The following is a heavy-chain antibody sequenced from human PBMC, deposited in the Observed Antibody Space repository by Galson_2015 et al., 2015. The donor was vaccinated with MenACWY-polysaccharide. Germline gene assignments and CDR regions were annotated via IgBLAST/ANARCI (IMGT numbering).Heavy chain of an antibody. V-gene: IGHV3-7*01. CDR2: IKHDGSET. D-gene: IGHD2-8*02. CDR1: GFVFNNYW. J-gene: IGHJ4*02. Sequence: SLRLSCAASGFVFNNYWMSWIRQSPGKGLERVANIKHDGSETYYLDSVKGRFVVSRDNARNSLYLQMSSLRAEDTAVYYCARDWWCGRAACYYFDFWGQGTLVTVSS. CDR3: ARDWWCGRAACYYFDF.